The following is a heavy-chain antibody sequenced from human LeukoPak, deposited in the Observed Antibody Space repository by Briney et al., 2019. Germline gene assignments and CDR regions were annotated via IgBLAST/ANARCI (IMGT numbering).Heavy chain of an antibody. Sequence: SETLSLTCTVSGGSISSSSYYWGWIRQPPGKGLEWIGSIYYSGSTYYNPSLKSRVTISVDTSKNQFSLKLSSVTAADTAVYYCAREGSYYSSPIDYWGKGPLVTVSS. CDR3: AREGSYYSSPIDY. CDR2: IYYSGST. J-gene: IGHJ4*02. D-gene: IGHD3-22*01. CDR1: GGSISSSSYY. V-gene: IGHV4-39*07.